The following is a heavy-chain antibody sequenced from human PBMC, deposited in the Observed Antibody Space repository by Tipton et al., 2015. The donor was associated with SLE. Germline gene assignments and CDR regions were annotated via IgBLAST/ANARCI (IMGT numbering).Heavy chain of an antibody. CDR3: AIDNWKERAIDS. CDR2: IYSATSI. D-gene: IGHD1-20*01. V-gene: IGHV3-53*05. Sequence: GSLRLSCAGSGFTVNGDYMTWVRQAPGKGLEWVSVIYSATSICYADSVKGRFTISRDISKNTLYLQMNNLRAEDTAIYYCAIDNWKERAIDSWGQGTLVTVSS. CDR1: GFTVNGDY. J-gene: IGHJ4*02.